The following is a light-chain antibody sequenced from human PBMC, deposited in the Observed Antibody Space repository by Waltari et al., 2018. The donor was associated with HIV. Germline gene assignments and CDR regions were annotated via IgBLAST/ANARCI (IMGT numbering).Light chain of an antibody. V-gene: IGLV4-3*01. CDR2: VKSDGSH. Sequence: LPVLTQPSTASALRGASIKPTCTLRSHTRPSTTDRYQQSPARSPQCLLKVKSDGSHNQGDGIPEPFMGSSSGADRYLTLSNHQSDDEAVYYCGESHTIAGQVGYVFGTGTKVTVL. J-gene: IGLJ1*01. CDR1: SHTRPST. CDR3: GESHTIAGQVGYV.